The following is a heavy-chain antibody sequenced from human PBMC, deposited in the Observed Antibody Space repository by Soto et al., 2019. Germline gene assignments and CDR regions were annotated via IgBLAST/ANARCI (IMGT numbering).Heavy chain of an antibody. D-gene: IGHD3-22*01. CDR2: IYPGDSDT. CDR1: GYSFTSYW. V-gene: IGHV5-51*01. Sequence: EVQLVQSGAEVKKPWESLKISCKGSGYSFTSYWIGWVRQMPGKGLEWMGIIYPGDSDTRYSPSFQGQVTISADKSISTAYLQWSSLKASDTAMYYCARQARDSSGYYSAFSQHWGQGTLVTVSS. J-gene: IGHJ1*01. CDR3: ARQARDSSGYYSAFSQH.